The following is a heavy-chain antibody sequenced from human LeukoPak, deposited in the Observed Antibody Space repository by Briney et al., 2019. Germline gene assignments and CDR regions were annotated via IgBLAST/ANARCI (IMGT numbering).Heavy chain of an antibody. J-gene: IGHJ4*02. V-gene: IGHV3-30*02. CDR2: IRYDGSNK. CDR3: AKADTTVTTTPGDY. CDR1: GFTFSSYG. D-gene: IGHD4-17*01. Sequence: GGSLRLSCAASGFTFSSYGMHWVRQAPGKGLEWVAFIRYDGSNKYYADSVKGRFTISRDNSKNTLYLQMNSLRAEDTAVYYCAKADTTVTTTPGDYWGQGTLVTVSS.